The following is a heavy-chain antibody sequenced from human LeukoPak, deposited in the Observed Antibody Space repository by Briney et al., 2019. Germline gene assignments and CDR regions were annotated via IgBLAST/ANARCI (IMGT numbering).Heavy chain of an antibody. J-gene: IGHJ4*02. D-gene: IGHD3-10*01. CDR3: ARGRDSGSFIIDY. Sequence: PGGSLRLSCAAPGFTFSSYAMNWVRQAPGKGLKWLSFTSSSSGSTHYADSVKGRFTISRDNAKNSLHLQMNSLRAEDTAVYYRARGRDSGSFIIDYWGQGTLVTVSS. CDR2: TSSSSGST. CDR1: GFTFSSYA. V-gene: IGHV3-48*01.